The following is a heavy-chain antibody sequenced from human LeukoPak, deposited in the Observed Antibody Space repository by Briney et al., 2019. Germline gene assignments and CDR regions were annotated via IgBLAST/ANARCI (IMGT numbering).Heavy chain of an antibody. CDR3: AGSGYRSPVFDY. D-gene: IGHD5-12*01. Sequence: GGSLRLSCAASGFTFSSYAMSWVRQAPGKGLEWVSVIYSGGSTYYADSVKGRFTISRDNSKNTLYLQMNSLRAEDTAVYYCAGSGYRSPVFDYWGQGTLVTVSS. J-gene: IGHJ4*02. CDR2: IYSGGST. V-gene: IGHV3-53*01. CDR1: GFTFSSYA.